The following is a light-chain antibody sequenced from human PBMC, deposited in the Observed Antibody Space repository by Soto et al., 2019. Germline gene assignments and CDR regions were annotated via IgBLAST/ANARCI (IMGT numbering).Light chain of an antibody. CDR3: QQANSFPIT. CDR2: AAS. CDR1: QTISTY. J-gene: IGKJ5*01. Sequence: DIQMTQSPSPLSASVGDRFTITCRASQTISTYLNWYQQKPGKAPKLLIYAASSLQSGVPSRFSGSGSGTDFTLTISSLQPEDFATYYCQQANSFPITFGQGTRLE. V-gene: IGKV1-12*01.